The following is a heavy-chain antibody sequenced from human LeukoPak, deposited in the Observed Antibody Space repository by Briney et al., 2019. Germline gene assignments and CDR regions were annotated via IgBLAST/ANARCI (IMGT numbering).Heavy chain of an antibody. CDR3: ASTSFLS. Sequence: GGSLRLSCAASGFTFDDYAMHWVRQAPGKGLEWGSGISWNSGSIGYADSVKGRFTIARDNAKNSLYLQMNSLRAEDMALYYCASTSFLSWGQGTLVTVSS. J-gene: IGHJ4*02. CDR1: GFTFDDYA. D-gene: IGHD2/OR15-2a*01. V-gene: IGHV3-9*03. CDR2: ISWNSGSI.